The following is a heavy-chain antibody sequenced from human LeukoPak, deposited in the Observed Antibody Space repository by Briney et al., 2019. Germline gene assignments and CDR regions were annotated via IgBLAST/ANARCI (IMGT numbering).Heavy chain of an antibody. Sequence: SETLSLTCTVSGGSISSYYWSWIRQPPGKGLEWIGYIYYSGSTNYNPSLKSRVTISVDTSKNQFSLKLSSVTAADTAVYYCASLIQLWSDYRYFDLWGRGTLVTVSS. D-gene: IGHD5-18*01. CDR3: ASLIQLWSDYRYFDL. CDR1: GGSISSYY. J-gene: IGHJ2*01. CDR2: IYYSGST. V-gene: IGHV4-59*08.